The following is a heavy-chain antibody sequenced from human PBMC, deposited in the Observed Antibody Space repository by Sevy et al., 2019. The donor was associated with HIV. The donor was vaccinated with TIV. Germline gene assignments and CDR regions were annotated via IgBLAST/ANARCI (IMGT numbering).Heavy chain of an antibody. V-gene: IGHV3-23*01. CDR1: GFTFSSYA. CDR3: AKAYGSVSYFPHSSCYYYFDY. CDR2: ISGSGGST. J-gene: IGHJ4*02. D-gene: IGHD3-10*01. Sequence: GGSLRLSCAASGFTFSSYAMSWVRQAPGKGLEWVSAISGSGGSTYYADSVKGRFTISRDNSKNTLYLQMNSLRAEDTAVYYCAKAYGSVSYFPHSSCYYYFDYWGQGTLVTVSS.